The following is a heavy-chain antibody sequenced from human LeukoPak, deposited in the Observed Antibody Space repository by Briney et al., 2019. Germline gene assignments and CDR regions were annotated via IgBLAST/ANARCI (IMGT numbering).Heavy chain of an antibody. CDR1: GGSISSYY. D-gene: IGHD1-26*01. Sequence: PSETLSLTCTVSGGSISSYYWSWIRQPPGKGLEWIGNIYYSGSTNYNPSLKSRVTISVDTSKNQFSLKLSSVTAADTAVYYCAREAQQYSGSYYVDYWGQGTLVTVSS. CDR2: IYYSGST. J-gene: IGHJ4*02. CDR3: AREAQQYSGSYYVDY. V-gene: IGHV4-59*01.